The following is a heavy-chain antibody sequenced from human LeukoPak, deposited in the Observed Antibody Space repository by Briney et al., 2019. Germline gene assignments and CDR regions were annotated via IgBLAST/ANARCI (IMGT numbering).Heavy chain of an antibody. J-gene: IGHJ5*02. V-gene: IGHV3-48*01. Sequence: PGGSLRLSCAASGFTFSSYSMNWVRQAPGKGLEWISYISSASNTIYYADSVKGRFTFSRDNAKNSVYLQMNSLRAEDTAMYYCARDGWFGDYNWFDPWGQGTLVTVSS. CDR3: ARDGWFGDYNWFDP. CDR1: GFTFSSYS. D-gene: IGHD3-10*01. CDR2: ISSASNTI.